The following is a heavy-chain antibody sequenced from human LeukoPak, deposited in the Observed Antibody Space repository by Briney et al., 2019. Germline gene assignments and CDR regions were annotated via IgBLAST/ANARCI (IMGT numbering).Heavy chain of an antibody. CDR3: ARGGAARPDI. CDR2: ISSTSVSI. CDR1: GFTFSSHW. J-gene: IGHJ3*02. V-gene: IGHV3-48*01. Sequence: GGSLRLSCAASGFTFSSHWMSWVRQAPGKGLEWVSYISSTSVSINYADSVRGRFTISRDNARNSLYLQVDSLRVEDTAMYYCARGGAARPDIWGQGTMVIVSS. D-gene: IGHD6-6*01.